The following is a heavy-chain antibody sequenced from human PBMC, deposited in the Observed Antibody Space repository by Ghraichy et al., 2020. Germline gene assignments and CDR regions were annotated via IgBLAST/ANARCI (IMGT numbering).Heavy chain of an antibody. CDR3: ARQWEQNPFDY. D-gene: IGHD1-26*01. J-gene: IGHJ4*02. CDR1: GFTFSSYS. CDR2: ISSSSSYI. V-gene: IGHV3-21*01. Sequence: GESLNISCAASGFTFSSYSMNWVRQAPGKGLEWVSSISSSSSYIYYADSVKGRFTISRDNAKNSLYLQMNSLRAEDTAVYYCARQWEQNPFDYWGQGTLVTVSS.